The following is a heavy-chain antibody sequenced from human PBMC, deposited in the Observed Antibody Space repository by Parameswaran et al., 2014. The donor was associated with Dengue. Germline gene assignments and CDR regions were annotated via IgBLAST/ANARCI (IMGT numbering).Heavy chain of an antibody. J-gene: IGHJ6*02. CDR2: IYPGDSDT. CDR3: ARTKLELNYYYYGMDV. Sequence: GESLKISCKGSGYSFTSYWIGWVRQMPGKGLEWMGIIYPGDSDTRYSPSFQGQVTISADKSISTAYLQWSSLEASDTAMYYCARTKLELNYYYYGMDVWGQGTTVTVSS. D-gene: IGHD1-7*01. CDR1: GYSFTSYW. V-gene: IGHV5-51*01.